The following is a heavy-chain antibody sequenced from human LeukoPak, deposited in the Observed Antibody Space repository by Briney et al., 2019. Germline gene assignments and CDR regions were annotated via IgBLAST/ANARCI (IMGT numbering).Heavy chain of an antibody. CDR3: AREPHDSGAVPGI. CDR2: VYYSGST. V-gene: IGHV4-59*01. Sequence: SETLSLTCTVSGGSISSYFWSWIRQPPGKGLEWIGYVYYSGSTSYNPSLKGRVTISIDTSKNQFSLRLKSVTAADTALYYCAREPHDSGAVPGIWGQGTMVTVSS. CDR1: GGSISSYF. D-gene: IGHD4-17*01. J-gene: IGHJ3*02.